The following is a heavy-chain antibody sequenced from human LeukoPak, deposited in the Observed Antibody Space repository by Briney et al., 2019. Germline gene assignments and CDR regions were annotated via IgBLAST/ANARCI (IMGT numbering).Heavy chain of an antibody. V-gene: IGHV3-74*01. CDR1: GFTLSTYW. Sequence: GGSLRLSCAASGFTLSTYWMHWVRQAPGQGLVWVSRMNSDGRTTNYADSVKGRFTISGDDAKNTLYLQTNSLRADDTAMYYCARGRGPRGWFDPWGQGTLVTVSS. CDR2: MNSDGRTT. J-gene: IGHJ5*02. D-gene: IGHD1-14*01. CDR3: ARGRGPRGWFDP.